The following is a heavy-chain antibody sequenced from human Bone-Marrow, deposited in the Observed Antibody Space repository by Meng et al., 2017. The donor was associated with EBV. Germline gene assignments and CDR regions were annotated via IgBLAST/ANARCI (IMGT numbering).Heavy chain of an antibody. CDR3: ARSPLWFGESNFDY. Sequence: QVQLVKSGAEVKKPGASVKVSCKASGYTFTSYAMHWVRQAPGQRLEWMGWINAGNGNTKYSQKFQGRVTITRDTSASTAYMELSSLRSEDTAVYYCARSPLWFGESNFDYWGQGTLVTVSS. CDR2: INAGNGNT. D-gene: IGHD3-10*01. J-gene: IGHJ4*02. CDR1: GYTFTSYA. V-gene: IGHV1-3*01.